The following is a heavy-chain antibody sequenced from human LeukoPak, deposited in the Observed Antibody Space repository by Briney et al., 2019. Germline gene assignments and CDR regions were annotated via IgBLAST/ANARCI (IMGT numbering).Heavy chain of an antibody. CDR1: GGSISSGGYY. D-gene: IGHD3-9*01. CDR2: IYHSGST. Sequence: PSQTLSLTCTVSGGSISSGGYYWSWIRQPPGKGLEWIGYIYHSGSTYYNPSLKSRVTMSVDTSKNQFSLKLSSVTAADTAVYYCASGHYDILTGYYSMPYWGQGTLVTVSS. CDR3: ASGHYDILTGYYSMPY. J-gene: IGHJ4*02. V-gene: IGHV4-30-2*01.